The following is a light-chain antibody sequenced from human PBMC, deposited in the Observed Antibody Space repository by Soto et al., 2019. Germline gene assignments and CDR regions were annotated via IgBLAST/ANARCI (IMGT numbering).Light chain of an antibody. CDR2: DVI. J-gene: IGLJ2*01. CDR3: SSYGGSNNLL. CDR1: SSDIGGYDF. Sequence: HSALTQPPSASGSPGQSVTISCTGTSSDIGGYDFVSWYQQHPGKAPKLMIYDVIKRPSGVPDRFSGSKSGNTASLTVSGLQADDEADYYCSSYGGSNNLLFGGGTKLTVL. V-gene: IGLV2-8*01.